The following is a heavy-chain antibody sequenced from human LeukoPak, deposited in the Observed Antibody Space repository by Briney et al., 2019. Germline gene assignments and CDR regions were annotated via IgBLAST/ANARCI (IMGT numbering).Heavy chain of an antibody. J-gene: IGHJ4*02. Sequence: GGSLRLSCAASGFTFSSYSMNWVRQAPGKGLEWVSGISGSGDSTYYADSVKGRFTISRDNSKNTLYLQMNSLRAEDAAVYYCAKNRGTDYGGDSIGYWGQGTLVTVSS. CDR2: ISGSGDST. V-gene: IGHV3-23*01. D-gene: IGHD4-23*01. CDR1: GFTFSSYS. CDR3: AKNRGTDYGGDSIGY.